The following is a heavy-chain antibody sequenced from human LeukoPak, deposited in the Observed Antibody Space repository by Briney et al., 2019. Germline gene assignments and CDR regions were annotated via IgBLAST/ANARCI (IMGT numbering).Heavy chain of an antibody. CDR3: ARGGVTYHDN. CDR1: GFTFSSYW. Sequence: GGSLRLSCAASGFTFSSYWMHWVRQAPGKGLVWVSRITSDGSSTSYADSVKGRFTISRDNAKNTLYLQMNSLRAEDTAVYYCARGGVTYHDNWGQGTLVTVSS. CDR2: ITSDGSST. D-gene: IGHD3-10*01. J-gene: IGHJ4*02. V-gene: IGHV3-74*01.